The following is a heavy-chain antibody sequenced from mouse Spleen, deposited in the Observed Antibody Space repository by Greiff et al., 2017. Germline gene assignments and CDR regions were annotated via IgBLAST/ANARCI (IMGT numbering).Heavy chain of an antibody. J-gene: IGHJ4*01. CDR3: ARGYYSKPYAMDY. Sequence: EVQLVESGPELVKPGDSVKISCKASGYSFTGYFMNWVMQSHGKSLEWIGRINPYNGDTFYNQKFKGKATLTVDKSSSTAHMELRSLTSEDSAVYYCARGYYSKPYAMDYWGQGTSVTVSS. CDR2: INPYNGDT. V-gene: IGHV1-20*01. D-gene: IGHD2-5*01. CDR1: GYSFTGYF.